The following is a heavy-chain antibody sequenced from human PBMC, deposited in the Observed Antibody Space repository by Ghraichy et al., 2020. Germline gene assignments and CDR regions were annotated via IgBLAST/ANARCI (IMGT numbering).Heavy chain of an antibody. V-gene: IGHV3-21*01. J-gene: IGHJ3*01. CDR3: ARVDIREDAFDF. Sequence: GGSLRLSCSASGFTFNNHIMNWVRQAPGKGLEWVSSISSSSNYIYYADSVKGRFTISRDNAKNSLYLQMNSLRAEDTAVYYCARVDIREDAFDFWGQGIMVTVSS. D-gene: IGHD2-2*03. CDR1: GFTFNNHI. CDR2: ISSSSNYI.